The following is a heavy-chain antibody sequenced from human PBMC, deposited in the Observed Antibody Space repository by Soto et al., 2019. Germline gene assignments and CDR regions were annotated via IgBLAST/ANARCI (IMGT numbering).Heavy chain of an antibody. D-gene: IGHD3-10*01. Sequence: SETLSLTCAVSGGSISSSNWWRWVRQPPGKGLEWIGKIDQSGSTNYNPSLKSRVTMSVDTSRSQFSLKLTSVTATDTAVYYCAGGRDTVVRGISNWFDPWGQGTLVTVSS. J-gene: IGHJ5*02. CDR2: IDQSGST. CDR3: AGGRDTVVRGISNWFDP. V-gene: IGHV4-4*02. CDR1: GGSISSSNW.